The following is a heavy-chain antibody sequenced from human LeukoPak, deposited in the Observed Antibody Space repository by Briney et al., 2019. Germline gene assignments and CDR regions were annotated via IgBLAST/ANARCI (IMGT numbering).Heavy chain of an antibody. CDR1: GYTFTGYY. CDR2: INPNSGGT. Sequence: ASVKVSCKASGYTFTGYYMHWVRQAPGQGLEWMGWINPNSGGTNYAQRFQGRVTMTRDTSISTAYMELSRLRSDDTAVYYCARVSSSSIFYGMDVWGQGTTVTVSS. CDR3: ARVSSSSIFYGMDV. D-gene: IGHD6-6*01. V-gene: IGHV1-2*02. J-gene: IGHJ6*02.